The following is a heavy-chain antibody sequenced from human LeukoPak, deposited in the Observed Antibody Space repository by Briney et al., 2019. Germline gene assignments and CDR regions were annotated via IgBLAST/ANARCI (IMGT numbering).Heavy chain of an antibody. D-gene: IGHD3-9*01. CDR3: AKWGDYDVLTGYYVSDY. Sequence: GASLSLSCAASGFTFSNYAMSWVRQAPGKGLEWVSAITGSGGNTYYADSVKGRFTISRDNSKNTVFLQMNSLRAEDTAIYYCAKWGDYDVLTGYYVSDYWGQGTLVTVSS. CDR2: ITGSGGNT. CDR1: GFTFSNYA. J-gene: IGHJ4*02. V-gene: IGHV3-23*01.